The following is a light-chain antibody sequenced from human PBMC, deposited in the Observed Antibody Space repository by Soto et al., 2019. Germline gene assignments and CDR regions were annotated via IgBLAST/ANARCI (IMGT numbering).Light chain of an antibody. CDR2: DAS. J-gene: IGKJ1*01. CDR1: QSISSS. Sequence: EIVLTQSPATLSLSPGERATLSCRASQSISSSLAWYQQKPGQAPRLLIYDASTKATGFPARFSGSGSGTDFTLTIGSLGPEDFGVYYCQQRSQWRRPFGQGTKVEI. V-gene: IGKV3-11*01. CDR3: QQRSQWRRP.